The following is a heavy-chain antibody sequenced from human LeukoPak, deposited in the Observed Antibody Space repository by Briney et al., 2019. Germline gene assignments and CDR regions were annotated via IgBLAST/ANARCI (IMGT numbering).Heavy chain of an antibody. J-gene: IGHJ5*02. CDR3: AREVADIIIWLDP. CDR1: GFTLSSYA. Sequence: PGGSLRLSCVVSGFTLSSYAMSWVRQAPGKGLEWVSSISGTGGSTYYADSVKGRFTISRDNSKNTLYLQMNSLRAEDTAVYYCAREVADIIIWLDPWGQGTLVTVSS. CDR2: ISGTGGST. V-gene: IGHV3-23*01. D-gene: IGHD2-15*01.